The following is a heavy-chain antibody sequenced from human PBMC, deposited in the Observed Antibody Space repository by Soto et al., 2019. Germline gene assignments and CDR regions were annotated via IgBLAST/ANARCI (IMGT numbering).Heavy chain of an antibody. Sequence: QVQLQESGPGLVKPSGTLSLTCAVSGGSISSSNWWSWVRQPPGKGLEWIGEIYHSGSTNYNPSLKSRVTISVDKSKNQFSLKLRSVTAADTAVYYCARVGYDFWSGPHFDYWGQGTLVTVSS. J-gene: IGHJ4*02. CDR1: GGSISSSNW. D-gene: IGHD3-3*01. CDR2: IYHSGST. V-gene: IGHV4-4*02. CDR3: ARVGYDFWSGPHFDY.